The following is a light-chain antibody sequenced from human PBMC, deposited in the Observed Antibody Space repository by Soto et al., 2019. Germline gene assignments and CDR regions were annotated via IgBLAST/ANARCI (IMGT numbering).Light chain of an antibody. J-gene: IGKJ3*01. Sequence: DIQMTQSTSSLSASVGDRVTITCQASQDISNYLNWYQQKPGKAPKLLIYDATNLETGVPSRFSGSGSGTDFTFTSSSLQPEYTATYYCQQYDKRPSFGPGTKVDI. CDR1: QDISNY. CDR2: DAT. CDR3: QQYDKRPS. V-gene: IGKV1-33*01.